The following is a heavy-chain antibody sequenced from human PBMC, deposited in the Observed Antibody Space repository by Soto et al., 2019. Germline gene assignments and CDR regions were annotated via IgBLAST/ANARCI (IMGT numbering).Heavy chain of an antibody. V-gene: IGHV4-31*03. CDR2: IYYSGST. D-gene: IGHD3-10*01. CDR3: ARDDITMIRY. Sequence: PSETLPLTCTVSGGPTSSGGYYWSWILQHPGKGLEWIGYIYYSGSTYYNPSLKSRVTISVDTSKNQFSLKLSSVTAAATAVYYCARDDITMIRYWGQGTLVTVSS. CDR1: GGPTSSGGYY. J-gene: IGHJ4*02.